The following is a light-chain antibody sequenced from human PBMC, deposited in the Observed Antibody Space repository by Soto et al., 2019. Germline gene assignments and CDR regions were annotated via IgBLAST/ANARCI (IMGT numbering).Light chain of an antibody. Sequence: DIVMTQSPDSLAVSLGERATINCKSSQTLLYSSNNKNCLAWYQQKPGQPPKLLIYWASTRESGVPDRFSGSGSETDFTLTTNSLQAEDVAVYYCQQYYTTPLTFGGGTRVEI. V-gene: IGKV4-1*01. CDR2: WAS. J-gene: IGKJ4*01. CDR1: QTLLYSSNNKNC. CDR3: QQYYTTPLT.